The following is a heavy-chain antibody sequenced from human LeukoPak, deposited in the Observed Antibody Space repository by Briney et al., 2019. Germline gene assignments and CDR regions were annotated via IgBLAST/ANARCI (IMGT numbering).Heavy chain of an antibody. Sequence: PSETLSLTCTVSGGPISTYYWSWIRQPPGKELEWIGYNSYSGSTNYNPSLKSRVTISVDTSKNQFSLKLSSVTAADTAVYYCARVCVWCMDVWGKGTTVTVSS. CDR1: GGPISTYY. J-gene: IGHJ6*03. CDR2: NSYSGST. CDR3: ARVCVWCMDV. V-gene: IGHV4-59*01. D-gene: IGHD2-8*01.